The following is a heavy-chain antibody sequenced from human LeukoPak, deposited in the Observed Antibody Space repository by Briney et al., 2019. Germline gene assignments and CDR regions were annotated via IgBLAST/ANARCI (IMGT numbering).Heavy chain of an antibody. J-gene: IGHJ5*02. D-gene: IGHD6-13*01. CDR2: INHSGST. Sequence: SETLSLTCAVYGGSFSGYYWSWIRQPPGKGLEWIGEINHSGSTNYSPSLKSRVTISVDTSKNQFSLKLSSVTAADTAVYYCARGSTRTGIARRAHWFDPWGQGTLVTVSS. CDR3: ARGSTRTGIARRAHWFDP. CDR1: GGSFSGYY. V-gene: IGHV4-34*01.